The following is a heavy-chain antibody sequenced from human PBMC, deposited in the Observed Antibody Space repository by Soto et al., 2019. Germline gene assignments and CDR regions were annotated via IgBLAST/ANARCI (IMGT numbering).Heavy chain of an antibody. Sequence: GASVKVSCKASGGTFSSYAISWVRQAPGQGLEWMGGIIPIFGTANYAQKFQGRVTITADESTSTAYMELSSLRSEDTAVYYCAREDLEMVTRFDYWGQGTLVTVSS. CDR3: AREDLEMVTRFDY. V-gene: IGHV1-69*13. CDR1: GGTFSSYA. J-gene: IGHJ4*02. D-gene: IGHD5-18*01. CDR2: IIPIFGTA.